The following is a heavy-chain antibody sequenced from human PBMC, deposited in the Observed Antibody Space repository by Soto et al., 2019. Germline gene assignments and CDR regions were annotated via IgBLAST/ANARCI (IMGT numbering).Heavy chain of an antibody. CDR1: GFTFSSYE. CDR3: ARGRYDFWSGYYTY. V-gene: IGHV3-48*03. CDR2: ISSSGSTI. Sequence: GGSLRLSCAASGFTFSSYEMNWVRQAPGKGLEWVSYISSSGSTIYYADSVKGRFTISRDDAKNSLYLQMNSLRAEDTAVYYCARGRYDFWSGYYTYWGQGTLVTVSS. J-gene: IGHJ4*02. D-gene: IGHD3-3*01.